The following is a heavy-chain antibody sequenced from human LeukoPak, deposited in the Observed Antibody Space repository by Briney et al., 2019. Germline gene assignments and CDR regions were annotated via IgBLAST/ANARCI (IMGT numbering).Heavy chain of an antibody. D-gene: IGHD6-13*01. J-gene: IGHJ3*02. CDR1: GFTFSSYG. V-gene: IGHV3-30*18. CDR2: ISYGGSNK. Sequence: PGGSLRLSCAASGFTFSSYGMHWVRQAPGKGLEWVAVISYGGSNKYYADSVKGRFTISRDNSKNTLYLQMNSLRAEDTAVYYCAKEQTPTRSSSWWTNDAFDIWGQGTMVTVSS. CDR3: AKEQTPTRSSSWWTNDAFDI.